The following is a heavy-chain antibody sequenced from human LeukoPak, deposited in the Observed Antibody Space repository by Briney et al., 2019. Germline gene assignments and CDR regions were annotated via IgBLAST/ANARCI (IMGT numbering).Heavy chain of an antibody. CDR1: GYTFTDYY. Sequence: ASVKVSCKASGYTFTDYYMHWVRQAPGQGLEWMGWINPNSGGTNYAQNFQGRVTMTRDTSISTAYMEMNRLRSDDTAVYYCAGDPEPYTYYYMDVWGKGTTVTVSS. CDR2: INPNSGGT. D-gene: IGHD4-11*01. CDR3: AGDPEPYTYYYMDV. V-gene: IGHV1-2*02. J-gene: IGHJ6*03.